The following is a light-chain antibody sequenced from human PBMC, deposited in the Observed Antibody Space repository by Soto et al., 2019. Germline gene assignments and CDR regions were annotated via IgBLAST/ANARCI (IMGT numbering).Light chain of an antibody. J-gene: IGKJ1*01. CDR2: DAS. V-gene: IGKV3D-15*01. CDR1: QSVSYY. Sequence: THSPGTLSLSPGERATLSCRASQSVSYYLAWYQQKPGQAPRLLIYDASSRATGVPDRFSGSGSGTDFTLTVSSLQSEDFAVYYCQQYYNWPPWTFGRGTKVDIK. CDR3: QQYYNWPPWT.